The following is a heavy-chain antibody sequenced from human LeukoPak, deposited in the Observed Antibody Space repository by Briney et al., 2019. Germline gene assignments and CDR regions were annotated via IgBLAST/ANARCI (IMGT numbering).Heavy chain of an antibody. D-gene: IGHD5-24*01. CDR3: ARQEMATPNSYYGMDV. Sequence: GESLKISCKGSGYSFTSYWIGWVRQMPGKGLEWMGIIYPGDSDTRYSPSFQGQVTISADKSISTAYLQWSSLKASDTAMYYCARQEMATPNSYYGMDVWGQGTTVTVS. J-gene: IGHJ6*02. CDR2: IYPGDSDT. V-gene: IGHV5-51*01. CDR1: GYSFTSYW.